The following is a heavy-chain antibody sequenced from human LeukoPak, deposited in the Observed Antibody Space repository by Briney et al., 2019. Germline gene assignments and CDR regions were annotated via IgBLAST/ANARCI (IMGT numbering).Heavy chain of an antibody. V-gene: IGHV4-59*08. J-gene: IGHJ1*01. CDR1: GGSISNYY. D-gene: IGHD6-13*01. CDR3: ARHGGYSSPYLH. Sequence: SETLSLTCTVSGGSISNYYWSWIRQPPGKGLECIGYIYYSGTTNYNPSLKSRVTISVDTSKNQFSLKLSSVTAADTAVYYCARHGGYSSPYLHWGQGTRVTVSS. CDR2: IYYSGTT.